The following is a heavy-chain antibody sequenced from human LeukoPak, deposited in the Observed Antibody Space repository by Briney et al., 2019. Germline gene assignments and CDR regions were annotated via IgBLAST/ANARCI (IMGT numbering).Heavy chain of an antibody. CDR2: ISYDGSNK. D-gene: IGHD5-18*01. CDR3: ASGWGYNY. J-gene: IGHJ4*02. CDR1: GFTFSSYG. Sequence: GGSLRLSCAASGFTFSSYGMHWVRQAPGKGLEWVAVISYDGSNKYYADSVKGRFTISRDNSKNTLYLQMNSLRAEDTAVYYCASGWGYNYWGQGTLVTVSS. V-gene: IGHV3-30*03.